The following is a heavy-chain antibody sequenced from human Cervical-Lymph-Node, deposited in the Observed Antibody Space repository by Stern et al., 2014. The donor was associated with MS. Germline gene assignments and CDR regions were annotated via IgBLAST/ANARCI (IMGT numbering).Heavy chain of an antibody. J-gene: IGHJ5*02. D-gene: IGHD6-19*01. V-gene: IGHV1-18*01. CDR1: GYTFTNYG. Sequence: QLVQSGAEVKKPGASVKVSCKSSGYTFTNYGISWVRQATRQGLEWMGWVSGYNDNTNYVEKFQGRVTMTTDTSTSTAYMELRSLRSDDTAVYYCARDPRVAVAGTGGGFDPWGQGTLVTVSS. CDR2: VSGYNDNT. CDR3: ARDPRVAVAGTGGGFDP.